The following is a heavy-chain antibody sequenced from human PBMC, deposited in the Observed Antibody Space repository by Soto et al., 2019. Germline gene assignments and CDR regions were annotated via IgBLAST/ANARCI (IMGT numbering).Heavy chain of an antibody. J-gene: IGHJ6*03. Sequence: SETLSLTCTVSGGSISSGGYYWSWIRQHPGKGLEWIGYIYYSGSTYYNPSLKSRVTISVDTSKNQFSLKLSSVTAADTAVYYCARGRYGSGSYRRTQPTDYYYYYMDVWGKGTTVTVSS. CDR2: IYYSGST. D-gene: IGHD3-10*01. CDR3: ARGRYGSGSYRRTQPTDYYYYYMDV. V-gene: IGHV4-31*03. CDR1: GGSISSGGYY.